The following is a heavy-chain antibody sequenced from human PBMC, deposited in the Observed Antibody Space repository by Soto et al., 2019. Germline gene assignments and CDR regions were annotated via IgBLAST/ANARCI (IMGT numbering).Heavy chain of an antibody. CDR1: GGSISSGDYY. D-gene: IGHD6-6*01. CDR2: IYYSGST. J-gene: IGHJ6*02. V-gene: IGHV4-30-4*01. CDR3: AREVEYSSPGNYYYGMDV. Sequence: QVQLQESGPGLVKPSQTLSLTCTVSGGSISSGDYYWSWIRQPPGKGLEWIGYIYYSGSTYYNPSLKSRGTIAVDTSKNQFSLKLSSVTAADTAVYYCAREVEYSSPGNYYYGMDVWGQGTTVTVSS.